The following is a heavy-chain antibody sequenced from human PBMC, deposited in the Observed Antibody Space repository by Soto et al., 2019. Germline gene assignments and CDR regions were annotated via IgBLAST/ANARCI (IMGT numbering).Heavy chain of an antibody. D-gene: IGHD3-3*01. Sequence: EVQLLDSGGDLVQPGGSLRLSCAASGFTFSNYVMSWVRQAPGKGLEWVSASSGSCGITYSADSGNVRFTISRDNSQNPLYLQMDILRAEDNAFYYCAKGNNLEWFLSPIAYWGQGTLVTVSS. V-gene: IGHV3-23*01. J-gene: IGHJ4*02. CDR1: GFTFSNYV. CDR2: SSGSCGIT. CDR3: AKGNNLEWFLSPIAY.